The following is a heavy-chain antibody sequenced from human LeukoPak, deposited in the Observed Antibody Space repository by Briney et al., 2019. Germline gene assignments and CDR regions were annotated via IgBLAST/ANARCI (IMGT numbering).Heavy chain of an antibody. Sequence: SETLSLTCTVSGGSISSYYWSWIRQPPGKGLEWIGYIYYSGSTNYNPSLKSRVTISVDTSKNQFSLKLSSVTAADTAVYYCARRPIGAAPLGHWGQGTLVTVSS. CDR3: ARRPIGAAPLGH. J-gene: IGHJ4*02. D-gene: IGHD6-13*01. CDR1: GGSISSYY. V-gene: IGHV4-59*12. CDR2: IYYSGST.